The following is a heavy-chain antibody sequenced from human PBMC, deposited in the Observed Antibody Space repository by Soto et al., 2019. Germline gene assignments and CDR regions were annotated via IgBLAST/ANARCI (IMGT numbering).Heavy chain of an antibody. Sequence: PGASLKISCKGSGYSFTSYWIGWVRQMPGKGLEWMGIIYPGDSDTRYSPSFQGQVTISADKSISTAYLQWSSLKASDTAMYYCAIPSVAGGGRYYYGMDVWGQGTTVTVSS. CDR2: IYPGDSDT. D-gene: IGHD6-19*01. V-gene: IGHV5-51*01. J-gene: IGHJ6*02. CDR1: GYSFTSYW. CDR3: AIPSVAGGGRYYYGMDV.